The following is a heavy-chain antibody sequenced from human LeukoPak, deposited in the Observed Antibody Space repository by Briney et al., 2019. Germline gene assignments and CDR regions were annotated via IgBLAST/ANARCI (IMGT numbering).Heavy chain of an antibody. CDR2: IYYSGST. V-gene: IGHV4-30-4*08. Sequence: SETLSLTCTVSGGSISSGDYYWSWIRQPPGKGLEWIGYIYYSGSTYYNPSLKSRVTISVDTSKNQFSLRLSSVTAADTAVYYCAREGGVYSNYSSLIDWGQGTLVTVSS. J-gene: IGHJ4*02. D-gene: IGHD4-11*01. CDR3: AREGGVYSNYSSLID. CDR1: GGSISSGDYY.